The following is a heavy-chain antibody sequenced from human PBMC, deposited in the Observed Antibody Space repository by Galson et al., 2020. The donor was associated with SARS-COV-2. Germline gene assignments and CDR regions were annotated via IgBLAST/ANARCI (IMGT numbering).Heavy chain of an antibody. CDR3: ARDQQIAVAGTLFRHYYGMDV. J-gene: IGHJ6*02. V-gene: IGHV3-33*01. CDR1: GFTFSSYG. CDR2: IWYDGSNK. Sequence: GESLKISCAASGFTFSSYGMHWVRQAPGKGLEWVAVIWYDGSNKYYADSVKGRFTISRDNSKNTLYLQMNSLRAEDTAVYYCARDQQIAVAGTLFRHYYGMDVWGQGTTVTVSS. D-gene: IGHD6-19*01.